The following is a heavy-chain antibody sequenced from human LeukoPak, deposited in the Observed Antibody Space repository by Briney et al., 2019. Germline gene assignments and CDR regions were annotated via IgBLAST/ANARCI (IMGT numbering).Heavy chain of an antibody. Sequence: GGSLRPSCAASGFTFSSNEMNWVRQAPGKGLEWVSYISSSGSTIYYADSVKGRFTISRDNAKNSQYLQMNSLRVEDTAVYYCVASSWAYYFDYWGQGTLVTVSS. CDR2: ISSSGSTI. J-gene: IGHJ4*02. D-gene: IGHD6-13*01. CDR3: VASSWAYYFDY. V-gene: IGHV3-48*03. CDR1: GFTFSSNE.